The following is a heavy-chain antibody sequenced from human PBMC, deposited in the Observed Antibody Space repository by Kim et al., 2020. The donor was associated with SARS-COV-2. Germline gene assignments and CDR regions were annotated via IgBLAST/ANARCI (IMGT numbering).Heavy chain of an antibody. V-gene: IGHV4-59*01. J-gene: IGHJ5*02. D-gene: IGHD5-18*01. CDR3: ARDVNGYTRWFDP. Sequence: NPTPSLKSRVTLSVDTAKTQFSLKMSCVTAADTAVYYCARDVNGYTRWFDPWGQGTLVTVSS.